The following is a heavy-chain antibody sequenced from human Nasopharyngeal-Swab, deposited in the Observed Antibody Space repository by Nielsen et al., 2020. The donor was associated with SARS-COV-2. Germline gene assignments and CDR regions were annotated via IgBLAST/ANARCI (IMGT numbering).Heavy chain of an antibody. CDR3: AKVGTVAGTYIGMDV. CDR2: ISSSSSYI. CDR1: GFTFSSYS. Sequence: GGSLRLSCAVSGFTFSSYSMNWVRQAPGKGLEWVSSISSSSSYIYYADSVKGRFTISRDNAKNSLYLQMNSLRAEDTAVYYCAKVGTVAGTYIGMDVWGQGTTVTVSS. V-gene: IGHV3-21*04. D-gene: IGHD6-19*01. J-gene: IGHJ6*02.